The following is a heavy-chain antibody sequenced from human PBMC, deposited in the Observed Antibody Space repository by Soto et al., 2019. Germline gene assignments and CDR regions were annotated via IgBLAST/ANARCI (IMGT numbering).Heavy chain of an antibody. CDR3: AREVGQRVVHRPMDV. V-gene: IGHV1-2*02. Sequence: ASVKVSCKASGYTFTGYYMHWVRQAPGQGLEWMGWINPNSGGTNYAQKFQGRVTMTRDTSISTAYMELSRLRSDDTAVYYCAREVGQRVVHRPMDVWGQGTTVTVSS. D-gene: IGHD3-10*01. CDR1: GYTFTGYY. CDR2: INPNSGGT. J-gene: IGHJ6*02.